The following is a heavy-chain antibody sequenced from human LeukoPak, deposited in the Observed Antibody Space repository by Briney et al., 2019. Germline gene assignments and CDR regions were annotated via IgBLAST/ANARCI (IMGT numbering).Heavy chain of an antibody. D-gene: IGHD2-2*01. V-gene: IGHV1-18*01. CDR1: GYTFTSYG. Sequence: ASVKVSCKASGYTFTSYGISWVRQAPGRGLEWMGWICAYNGNTNYAQKLHGRVTMTTDTSTSTAYMELRSLRSDDTAVYYCARAPSFTIVVVPDYYYGMDVWGQGTTVTVSS. CDR2: ICAYNGNT. J-gene: IGHJ6*02. CDR3: ARAPSFTIVVVPDYYYGMDV.